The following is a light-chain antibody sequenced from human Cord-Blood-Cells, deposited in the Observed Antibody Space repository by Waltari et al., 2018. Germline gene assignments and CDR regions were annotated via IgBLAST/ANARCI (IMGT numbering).Light chain of an antibody. CDR1: QSVSSN. V-gene: IGKV3-15*01. J-gene: IGKJ1*01. Sequence: EIVMMQSPATLSVSPGDRATLPCRASQSVSSNLAWYQQKPGQAPRLLIYCASTRATGIPAMFSGSGSGTEFTLTISSLQSEYFAVYYCQQYNNWPPWTFGQGTKVEIK. CDR3: QQYNNWPPWT. CDR2: CAS.